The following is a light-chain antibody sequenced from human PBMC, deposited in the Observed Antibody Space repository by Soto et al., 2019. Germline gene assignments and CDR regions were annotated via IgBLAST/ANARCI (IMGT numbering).Light chain of an antibody. V-gene: IGKV1-17*01. CDR1: QGIGND. CDR2: AAS. J-gene: IGKJ1*01. CDR3: LQHNSYPRA. Sequence: DIQMTQSPSSLSASVGDRVTITCRASQGIGNDLGWYQQQPGKAPKRLIYAASSLQTGVPSRFSGSGSGTEFTLTISSLQPEDFATYYCLQHNSYPRALGQGTKVDIK.